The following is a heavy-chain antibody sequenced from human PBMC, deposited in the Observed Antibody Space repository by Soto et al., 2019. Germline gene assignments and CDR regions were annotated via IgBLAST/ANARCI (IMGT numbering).Heavy chain of an antibody. V-gene: IGHV3-66*01. CDR1: GLTVSSNY. Sequence: EVQLVESGGGLVQPGGSLRLSCAASGLTVSSNYMSWVRQAPGKGLEGVSLIYSGVGTAYADSVKGRFTISRDNSKNTLYLQMNSLRAEDTAVYHCARLTVGAFDVWGQGTKVTVSS. CDR3: ARLTVGAFDV. CDR2: IYSGVGT. J-gene: IGHJ3*01. D-gene: IGHD3-22*01.